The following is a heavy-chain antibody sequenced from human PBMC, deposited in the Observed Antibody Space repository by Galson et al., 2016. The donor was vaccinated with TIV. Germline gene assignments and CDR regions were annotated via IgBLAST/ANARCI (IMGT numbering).Heavy chain of an antibody. CDR1: GGPFLSYS. D-gene: IGHD4-17*01. CDR2: IIPVSDMA. CDR3: MREGSTVTMHHYFGMDV. V-gene: IGHV1-69*04. J-gene: IGHJ6*02. Sequence: SVKVSCKASGGPFLSYSINWVRQAPGQGLEWMGRIIPVSDMASYAQKFQGRVTIIADKSTRTAYMELSSLRFEDTAVYYCMREGSTVTMHHYFGMDVWGQGTSVTVSS.